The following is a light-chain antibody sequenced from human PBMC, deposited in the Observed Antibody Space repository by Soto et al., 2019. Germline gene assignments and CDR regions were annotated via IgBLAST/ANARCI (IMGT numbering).Light chain of an antibody. V-gene: IGKV3-15*01. CDR1: QSVSTN. CDR3: QQYNNWPRA. CDR2: DAS. J-gene: IGKJ2*01. Sequence: EIVMTQSPATLSVSPGERATLSCRASQSVSTNLAWYQQKPGQAPRLLIYDASTRATGVPARLNGSGSGTEFTLTISSLQSEDFAVYCCQQYNNWPRAFGQGTQLEIK.